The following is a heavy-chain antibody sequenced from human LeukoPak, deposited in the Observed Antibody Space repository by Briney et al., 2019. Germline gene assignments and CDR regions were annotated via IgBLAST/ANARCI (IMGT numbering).Heavy chain of an antibody. CDR3: ARVDTAMVAFDY. Sequence: GGSLRLSCAASGFTFSSHWMHWVRQGPGKGLVWVSRIDNDGSSTTYADSVKGRFTISRDNAKNTLYLQMNSLRAEDTAVYYCARVDTAMVAFDYWGQGTLVTVSS. J-gene: IGHJ4*02. D-gene: IGHD5-18*01. CDR2: IDNDGSST. CDR1: GFTFSSHW. V-gene: IGHV3-74*01.